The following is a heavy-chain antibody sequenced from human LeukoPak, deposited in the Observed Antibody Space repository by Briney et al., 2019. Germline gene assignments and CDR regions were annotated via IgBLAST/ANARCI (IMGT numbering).Heavy chain of an antibody. D-gene: IGHD6-13*01. Sequence: SETLSLTCTVSGDSTSTYYWSWIRQPPGKGLEWIGYIYYSGSTNYNPSLRSRVTISVDTSKNQFSLILSSVSAADTAVYFCARGGSWIGADYWGQGTLVTVPS. CDR1: GDSTSTYY. CDR3: ARGGSWIGADY. CDR2: IYYSGST. V-gene: IGHV4-59*08. J-gene: IGHJ4*02.